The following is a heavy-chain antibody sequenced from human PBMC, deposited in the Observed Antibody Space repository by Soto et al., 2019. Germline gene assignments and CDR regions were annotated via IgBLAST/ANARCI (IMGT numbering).Heavy chain of an antibody. J-gene: IGHJ4*02. CDR2: IIPIFGTA. D-gene: IGHD3-22*01. V-gene: IGHV1-69*06. CDR3: ARVIPQFRNSSGYYYVFDY. CDR1: GGTFSSYA. Sequence: GPPVKVSCKASGGTFSSYAISWVRQAPGQGLEWMGGIIPIFGTANYAQKFQGRVTITADKSTSTAYMELSSLRSEDTAVYYCARVIPQFRNSSGYYYVFDYWGQGTLVTVSS.